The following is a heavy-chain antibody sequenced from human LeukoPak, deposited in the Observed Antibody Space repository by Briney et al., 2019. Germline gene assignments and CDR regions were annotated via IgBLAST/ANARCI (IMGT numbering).Heavy chain of an antibody. CDR2: IYSGGNT. V-gene: IGHV3-53*01. D-gene: IGHD6-13*01. Sequence: GGSLRLSCAASGFTVSSNYMSWARQAPGKGLEWVSVIYSGGNTYYADSVKGRFTISRDNSKNTLYLQMNSLRAEDTAVYYCARDVYIAASGVNWFDPWGQGTLVTVSS. CDR1: GFTVSSNY. J-gene: IGHJ5*02. CDR3: ARDVYIAASGVNWFDP.